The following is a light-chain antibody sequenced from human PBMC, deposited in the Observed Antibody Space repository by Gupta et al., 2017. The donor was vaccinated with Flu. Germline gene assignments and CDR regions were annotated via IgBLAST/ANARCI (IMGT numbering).Light chain of an antibody. CDR2: AAS. CDR1: QGINGF. V-gene: IGKV1-27*01. Sequence: DIQMTQSPSSLSASVGDRVTITCRASQGINGFLAWYQQKPGKAPKLLISAASTVQSGVSSRFSGSGSETXFTLTIXSRQPEDVATYYCQDEDSALVTFGXGTKVDIK. J-gene: IGKJ4*01. CDR3: QDEDSALVT.